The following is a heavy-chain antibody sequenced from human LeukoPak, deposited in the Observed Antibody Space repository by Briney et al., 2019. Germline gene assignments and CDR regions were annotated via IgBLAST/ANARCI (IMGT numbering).Heavy chain of an antibody. CDR2: ISYDGSNK. D-gene: IGHD3-10*01. CDR3: ARDRTPWFGELFFDC. CDR1: GFTFSSYA. V-gene: IGHV3-30*04. J-gene: IGHJ4*02. Sequence: PGGSLRLSCAASGFTFSSYAMHWVRQAPGKGLEWVAVISYDGSNKYYADSVKGRFTISRDNSKNTLYLQMNSLRAEDTAVYYCARDRTPWFGELFFDCWGQGTLVTVSS.